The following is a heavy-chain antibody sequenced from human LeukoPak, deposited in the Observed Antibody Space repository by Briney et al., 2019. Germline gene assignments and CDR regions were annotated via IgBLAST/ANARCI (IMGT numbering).Heavy chain of an antibody. V-gene: IGHV1-18*01. CDR1: GYTFTSYG. Sequence: GASVKVSCKASGYTFTSYGISWVRQAPGQGLEWRGWSSAYNGNTNYAQKLQGRVTMTTDTSTSTAYMELRSLRSDDTAVYYCAREGERCSSTSCYSILNDYWGQGTLVTVSS. CDR3: AREGERCSSTSCYSILNDY. CDR2: SSAYNGNT. D-gene: IGHD2-2*01. J-gene: IGHJ4*02.